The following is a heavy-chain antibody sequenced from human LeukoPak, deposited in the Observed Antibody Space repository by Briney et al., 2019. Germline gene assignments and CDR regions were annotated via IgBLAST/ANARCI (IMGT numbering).Heavy chain of an antibody. CDR1: GFTFSNSA. J-gene: IGHJ4*02. V-gene: IGHV1-58*01. CDR3: AVDVIYESD. CDR2: IVVGSGNT. D-gene: IGHD2/OR15-2a*01. Sequence: ASVKVSCKASGFTFSNSAVQWVRQARGQRLEWIGWIVVGSGNTNYAQKFQERVTITRDMSTSTAYMELSSLRSGDTAVYYCAVDVIYESDWGQGTLVTVSS.